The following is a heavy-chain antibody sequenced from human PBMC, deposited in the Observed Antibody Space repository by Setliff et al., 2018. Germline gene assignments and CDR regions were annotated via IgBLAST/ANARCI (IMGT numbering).Heavy chain of an antibody. CDR1: GDSLSGYY. J-gene: IGHJ4*02. D-gene: IGHD3-10*01. Sequence: SSETLSLTCVVYGDSLSGYYWSWIRQSPKKGLEWIGEIMPGRDTLYSPSLESRLTITIDTSKSQFSLKLSSVTAADTAVYYCARHATYYYGSGNLPFDSWGQGTLVTVSS. CDR2: IMPGRDT. V-gene: IGHV4-34*12. CDR3: ARHATYYYGSGNLPFDS.